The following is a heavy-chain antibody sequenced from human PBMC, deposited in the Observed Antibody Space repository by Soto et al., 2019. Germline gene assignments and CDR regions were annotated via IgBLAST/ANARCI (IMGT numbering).Heavy chain of an antibody. CDR1: GFTFSSYA. CDR2: ISYDGSNK. V-gene: IGHV3-30-3*01. J-gene: IGHJ4*02. CDR3: ARVMGFVSHDY. D-gene: IGHD2-21*01. Sequence: QVQLVESGGSVVQPGRSLRLSCAASGFTFSSYAMHWVRQAPGKGLEWVAVISYDGSNKYYADSVKGRFTISRDNSKNTLYLQMNSLRAEDTAVYYCARVMGFVSHDYWGQGTLVTVSS.